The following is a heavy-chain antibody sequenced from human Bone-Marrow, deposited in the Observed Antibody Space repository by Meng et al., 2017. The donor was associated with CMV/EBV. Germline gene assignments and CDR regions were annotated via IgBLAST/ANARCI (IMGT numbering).Heavy chain of an antibody. J-gene: IGHJ4*02. CDR3: ARDKFGAAAG. D-gene: IGHD6-13*01. CDR1: GFTFSSYS. V-gene: IGHV3-21*01. Sequence: GESLKISCAASGFTFSSYSMNWVRQAPGKGLEWVSSISSSSSYIYYADSVKGRFTISRDNAKNSLYLQMNSLRAEDTAVYYCARDKFGAAAGWGQGTLGTVSS. CDR2: ISSSSSYI.